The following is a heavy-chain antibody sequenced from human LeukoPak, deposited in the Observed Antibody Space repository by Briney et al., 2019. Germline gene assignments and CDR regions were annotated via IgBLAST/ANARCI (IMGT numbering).Heavy chain of an antibody. J-gene: IGHJ3*02. V-gene: IGHV1-46*03. Sequence: ASVKVSCKASGYTFTSYYMHWVRQAPGQGLEWMGVINPSGGSTSYAQKFQGRVTMTRDTSTSTVYMDLSSLRSEDTAAYYCAREGDTVGATGAFDIWGQGTMVTVSS. CDR1: GYTFTSYY. CDR2: INPSGGST. D-gene: IGHD1-26*01. CDR3: AREGDTVGATGAFDI.